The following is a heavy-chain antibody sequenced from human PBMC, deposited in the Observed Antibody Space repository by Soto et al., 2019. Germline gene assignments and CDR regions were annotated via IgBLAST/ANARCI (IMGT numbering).Heavy chain of an antibody. V-gene: IGHV2-5*02. D-gene: IGHD2-21*01. CDR3: AHRVPYSSYWGVVWFDT. CDR1: GFSLSSSGVG. CDR2: IYWDNDR. J-gene: IGHJ5*02. Sequence: KESGPTLVEPTQTLTLTCSFSGFSLSSSGVGVGWLRQAPGKALECLGIIYWDNDRRYNPSLKKRLTLTKDTSKNQVILTMTYREPVDTAAYYCAHRVPYSSYWGVVWFDTWGQGTLVTVS.